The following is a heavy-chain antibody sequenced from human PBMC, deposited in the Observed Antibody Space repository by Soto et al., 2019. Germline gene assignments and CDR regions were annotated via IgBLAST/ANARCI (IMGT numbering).Heavy chain of an antibody. J-gene: IGHJ6*02. CDR3: ARVISGTTFYYYYGMDV. D-gene: IGHD1-7*01. V-gene: IGHV1-18*01. CDR2: ISAYNGNT. Sequence: QVQLVQSGAEVKKPGASVQVSCKASGYTFTSYGISWVRQAPGQGLEWMGWISAYNGNTNYAQKLQGRVTMTTDTSTSAAYMELRSLRSDDPAVYYCARVISGTTFYYYYGMDVWGQGTTVTVSS. CDR1: GYTFTSYG.